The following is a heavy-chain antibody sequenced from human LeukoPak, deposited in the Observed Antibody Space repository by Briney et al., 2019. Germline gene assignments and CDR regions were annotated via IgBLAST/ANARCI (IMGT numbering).Heavy chain of an antibody. CDR2: IYTSGST. V-gene: IGHV4-4*07. CDR1: GASISSYY. D-gene: IGHD3-22*01. J-gene: IGHJ4*02. CDR3: ARSSESYDSSGYYSYYFDY. Sequence: SETLSLTCTVSGASISSYYWSWIRQPAGKGLEWIGRIYTSGSTTYNPSLKSRVTMSVDTSKNQYSLKLSSVTVADTAVYYCARSSESYDSSGYYSYYFDYWGQGTLVTVSS.